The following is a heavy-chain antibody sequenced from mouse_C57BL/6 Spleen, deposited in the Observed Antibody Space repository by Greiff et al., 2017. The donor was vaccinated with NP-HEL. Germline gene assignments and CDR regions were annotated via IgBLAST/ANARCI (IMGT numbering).Heavy chain of an antibody. CDR3: ARSGELGY. J-gene: IGHJ4*01. CDR2: IDPSDSYT. Sequence: QVQLQQPGAELVMPGASVKLSCKASGYTFTSYWMHWVKQRPGQGLEWIGEIDPSDSYTNYNQKFKGKSTLTVDKSSSTAYMQLSSLTSEDSAVYYCARSGELGYWGQGTSVTVSS. V-gene: IGHV1-69*01. D-gene: IGHD2-13*01. CDR1: GYTFTSYW.